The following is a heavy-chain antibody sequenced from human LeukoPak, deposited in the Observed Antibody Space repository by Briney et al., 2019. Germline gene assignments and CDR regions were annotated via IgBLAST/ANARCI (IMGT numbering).Heavy chain of an antibody. J-gene: IGHJ4*02. D-gene: IGHD6-6*01. Sequence: PGGSLRLSCAASGFTFSSYAMHWVRQAPGKGLEWVSSISSSSSCIYYADSVKGRFTISRDNAKNSLYLQMNSLRAEDTAVYYCARDVRQLVLYWGQGTLVTVSS. CDR1: GFTFSSYA. V-gene: IGHV3-21*01. CDR3: ARDVRQLVLY. CDR2: ISSSSSCI.